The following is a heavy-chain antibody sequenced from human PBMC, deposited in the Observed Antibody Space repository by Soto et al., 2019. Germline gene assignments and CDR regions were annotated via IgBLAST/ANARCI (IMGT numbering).Heavy chain of an antibody. Sequence: SETLSLTCTVSGGSISTYYWSWIRQPPGKGLEWIGYIYYSGSTSYNPSLKSRVTISVDTSKNQFSLKLRSVTAADTAMYYCARHQGSASGWYGFYYYYGMDVWGQGTTVTVSS. D-gene: IGHD6-19*01. CDR1: GGSISTYY. V-gene: IGHV4-59*01. CDR3: ARHQGSASGWYGFYYYYGMDV. J-gene: IGHJ6*02. CDR2: IYYSGST.